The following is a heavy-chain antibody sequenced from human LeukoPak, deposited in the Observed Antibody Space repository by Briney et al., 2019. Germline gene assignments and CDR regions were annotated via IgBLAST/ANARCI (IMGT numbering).Heavy chain of an antibody. CDR3: ARAGVGSDY. CDR2: INGDGITT. Sequence: GGSLRLSCAGSGFTFSAYWMHWVRQSPGRGLVWVARINGDGITTSYADSVKGRFTISRDNAKNTLYLQMNSLRAEDTAVFYCARAGVGSDYWGQGTLVTVSS. V-gene: IGHV3-74*01. D-gene: IGHD1-26*01. CDR1: GFTFSAYW. J-gene: IGHJ4*02.